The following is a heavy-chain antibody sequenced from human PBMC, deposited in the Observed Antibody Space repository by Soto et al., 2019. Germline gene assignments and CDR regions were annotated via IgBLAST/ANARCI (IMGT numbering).Heavy chain of an antibody. V-gene: IGHV3-23*01. J-gene: IGHJ4*02. CDR3: ATGGWSRGRLDY. Sequence: EVQLLESGGGLVQPGESLRLSCAVSGFTFSSNVMSWVRQVPGTGLEWVSVISGSGVSTYYADSVKGRFTISSDNSTSTLFLQMNILRAEDTAVYYCATGGWSRGRLDYWGQGTLVTVSS. CDR1: GFTFSSNV. D-gene: IGHD6-19*01. CDR2: ISGSGVST.